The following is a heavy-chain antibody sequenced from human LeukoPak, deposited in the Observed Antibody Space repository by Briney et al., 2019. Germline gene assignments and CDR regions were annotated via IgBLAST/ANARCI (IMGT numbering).Heavy chain of an antibody. J-gene: IGHJ4*02. CDR3: ARANSGSYYYFDY. Sequence: PGGSLRLSCAASGFTFSSYSMNWVRQAPGKGPEWVSYISSSTNTIYYADSVKGRFTISRDSAKNSLSLQMNSLRAEDTAVYYCARANSGSYYYFDYWGQGTLVTVSP. D-gene: IGHD1-26*01. V-gene: IGHV3-48*01. CDR2: ISSSTNTI. CDR1: GFTFSSYS.